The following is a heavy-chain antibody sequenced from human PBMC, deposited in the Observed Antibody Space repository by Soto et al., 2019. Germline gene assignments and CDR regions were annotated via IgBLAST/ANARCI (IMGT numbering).Heavy chain of an antibody. CDR2: INHSGST. CDR3: ARHNYYGSGSYYPIPYYYYGMDV. Sequence: SSETLSLTCAVYGGSFSGYYWSWIRQPPGKGLEWIGEINHSGSTNYNPSLKSRVTISVDTSKNQFSLKLSSVTAADTAVYYCARHNYYGSGSYYPIPYYYYGMDVWGQGTTVTVS. CDR1: GGSFSGYY. D-gene: IGHD3-10*01. J-gene: IGHJ6*02. V-gene: IGHV4-34*01.